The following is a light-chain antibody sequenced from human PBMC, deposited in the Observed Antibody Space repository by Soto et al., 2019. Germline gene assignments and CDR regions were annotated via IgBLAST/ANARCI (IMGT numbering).Light chain of an antibody. Sequence: DVVMTQSPLSLPVTLGQAASISCRSSQSLVDSAGNTYLSWFQQRPGQSPGSLIYKVSNRDSGVPDRFSGSGLGAEFTVKISRVEAEDVEVYYCREDARCPFTFGRGTEVDIK. CDR3: REDARCPFT. J-gene: IGKJ3*01. CDR1: QSLVDSAGNTY. V-gene: IGKV2-30*01. CDR2: KVS.